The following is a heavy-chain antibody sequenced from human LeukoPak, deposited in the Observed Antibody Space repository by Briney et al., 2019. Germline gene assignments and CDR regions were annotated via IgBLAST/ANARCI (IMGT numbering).Heavy chain of an antibody. Sequence: GGSLRLSCAASGFTFSSYWMHWVRQAPGKGLVWVSRINSDGSSTNYADSVKGRFTISRDNAKNTLYLQMNSLRAEDAAVYYCTTEGIVATIVPDYWGQGTLVTVSS. CDR2: INSDGSST. D-gene: IGHD5-12*01. CDR1: GFTFSSYW. J-gene: IGHJ4*02. CDR3: TTEGIVATIVPDY. V-gene: IGHV3-74*01.